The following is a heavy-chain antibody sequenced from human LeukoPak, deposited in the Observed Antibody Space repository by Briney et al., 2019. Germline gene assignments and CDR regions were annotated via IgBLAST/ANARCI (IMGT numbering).Heavy chain of an antibody. V-gene: IGHV3-48*01. CDR2: IGYSGSPI. CDR3: AREYDSRARFDS. D-gene: IGHD4-11*01. J-gene: IGHJ4*02. CDR1: GDSFISHT. Sequence: GGSLRLSCAGSGDSFISHTMIWVRQAPGKGLEWISYIGYSGSPIYYADSVKGRFGISRDDAKTSLYLHMNSLRAQDTAFYYCAREYDSRARFDSWGQGILVTVSS.